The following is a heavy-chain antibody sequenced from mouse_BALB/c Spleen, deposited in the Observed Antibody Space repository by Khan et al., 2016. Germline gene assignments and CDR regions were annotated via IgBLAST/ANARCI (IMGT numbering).Heavy chain of an antibody. Sequence: EVQLQESGPDLVKPSQSLSLTCTVTGYSITSDYAWNWIRQFPGNKLEWMGYIRYSGSTTYNPSLKSRISITRDTSKNQFFLQLYSVTTEDTATYYCTISPTATRYFDVWGEGTTVTVSS. CDR1: GYSITSDYA. J-gene: IGHJ1*01. V-gene: IGHV3-2*02. CDR2: IRYSGST. CDR3: TISPTATRYFDV. D-gene: IGHD1-2*01.